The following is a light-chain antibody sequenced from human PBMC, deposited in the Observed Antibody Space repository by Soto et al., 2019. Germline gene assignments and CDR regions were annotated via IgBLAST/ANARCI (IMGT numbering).Light chain of an antibody. CDR3: QRANSFPFT. V-gene: IGKV1-12*01. J-gene: IGKJ3*01. CDR1: QGINSW. Sequence: DIQMTQSPSSVSASVGDRVTITCRASQGINSWLAWYQQKPGKAPKLLIYAASSLQSGVPSRFSGSGSATDFTLTISCLQPEDFATYYCQRANSFPFTFGPGTTVDIK. CDR2: AAS.